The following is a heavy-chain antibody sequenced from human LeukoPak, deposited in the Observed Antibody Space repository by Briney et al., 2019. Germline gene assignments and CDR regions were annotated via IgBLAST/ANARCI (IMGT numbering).Heavy chain of an antibody. CDR1: GGTFSSYA. J-gene: IGHJ4*02. CDR3: ARGGGGTGYDLYYFDY. V-gene: IGHV1-69*05. D-gene: IGHD5-12*01. CDR2: IIPIFGTA. Sequence: SVKVSCKASGGTFSSYAISWVRQAPGQGLEWMGRIIPIFGTANYAQKFQGRVTITTDESTSTAYMELSSLRSEDTAVYYCARGGGGTGYDLYYFDYGGQGTLVTVSS.